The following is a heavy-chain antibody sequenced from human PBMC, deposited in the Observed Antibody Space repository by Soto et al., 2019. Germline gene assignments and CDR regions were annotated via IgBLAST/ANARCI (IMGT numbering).Heavy chain of an antibody. CDR3: ARVPDR. J-gene: IGHJ5*02. Sequence: PSETLSLTCTVSGGSISSGNHYWSWIRQPPGKGLEWIGYIFYSGSAHYNPSLKSRVTISVDRSKNQFSLKRSSVTAADTAVYYCARVPDRWGQGTLVTVSS. CDR1: GGSISSGNHY. V-gene: IGHV4-30-4*01. D-gene: IGHD2-2*01. CDR2: IFYSGSA.